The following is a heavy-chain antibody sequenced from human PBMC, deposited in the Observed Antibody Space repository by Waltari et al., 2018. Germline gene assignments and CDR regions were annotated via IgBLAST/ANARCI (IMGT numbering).Heavy chain of an antibody. CDR2: INKDGTET. J-gene: IGHJ4*02. CDR3: IRDYGSPY. D-gene: IGHD6-19*01. Sequence: EAQQVESGGDLVQPGGALRLSWLVPGFALSSYSMSWVRQAPGKGLEWVANINKDGTETYYVDSGRGRFTISKDDAKNSVYLQMNSLKVEDTAVYYCIRDYGSPYWGQGTLVTVSS. V-gene: IGHV3-7*03. CDR1: GFALSSYS.